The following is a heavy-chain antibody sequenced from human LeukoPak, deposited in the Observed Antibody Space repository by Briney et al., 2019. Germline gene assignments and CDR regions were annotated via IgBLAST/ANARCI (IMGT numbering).Heavy chain of an antibody. CDR3: AKGGGYEAQYYYYYLDV. J-gene: IGHJ6*03. Sequence: GGSLRLSFAASGFTYSSYGMHLVRQAPGKGLEGVAFKRYDGSNKYYADSVKGRFTISRDNSKNTLYLQMKSLRAEDTAVYYCAKGGGYEAQYYYYYLDVWGKGTTVTISS. CDR2: KRYDGSNK. V-gene: IGHV3-30*02. D-gene: IGHD5-12*01. CDR1: GFTYSSYG.